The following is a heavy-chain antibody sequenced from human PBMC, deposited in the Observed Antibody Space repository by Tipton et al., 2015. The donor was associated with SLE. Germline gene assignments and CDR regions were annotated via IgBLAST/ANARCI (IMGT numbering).Heavy chain of an antibody. CDR2: VYDSGRT. CDR3: ARRADAFDI. V-gene: IGHV4-59*11. J-gene: IGHJ3*02. Sequence: TLSLTCTVSGDSISRHYWTWIRQPPGRGLEWIGCVYDSGRTNYNPSLKSRVTISVDTSKNQFSLKVSSVTAADTAVYYCARRADAFDIWGQGTMVTVSS. CDR1: GDSISRHY.